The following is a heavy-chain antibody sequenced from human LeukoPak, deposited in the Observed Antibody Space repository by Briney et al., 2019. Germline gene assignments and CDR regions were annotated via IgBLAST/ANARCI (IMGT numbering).Heavy chain of an antibody. Sequence: GGSLRLSCAASGFSFTNYGFHWVRQAPGKALEWVAVIWYDGSNIYYADSVKGRFTISRDNSRNTLYLQMNSLRAEDTAVYYCARDGTGRISVAGYFDYWGQGTLVTVSS. CDR3: ARDGTGRISVAGYFDY. CDR1: GFSFTNYG. J-gene: IGHJ4*02. V-gene: IGHV3-33*01. CDR2: IWYDGSNI. D-gene: IGHD6-19*01.